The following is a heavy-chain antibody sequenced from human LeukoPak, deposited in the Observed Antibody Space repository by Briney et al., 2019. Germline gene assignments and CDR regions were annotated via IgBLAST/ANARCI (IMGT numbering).Heavy chain of an antibody. Sequence: GGSLRLSCAASGFTFSSYGMHWVRQAPGKGLEWVAFIRYDGSNKYYADSVKGRFTISRDNSKDTLYLQMNSLRPEDTAVYYCAKVRVGTAHFDYWGQGTLVTVSS. CDR3: AKVRVGTAHFDY. J-gene: IGHJ4*02. CDR1: GFTFSSYG. CDR2: IRYDGSNK. V-gene: IGHV3-30*02. D-gene: IGHD2-15*01.